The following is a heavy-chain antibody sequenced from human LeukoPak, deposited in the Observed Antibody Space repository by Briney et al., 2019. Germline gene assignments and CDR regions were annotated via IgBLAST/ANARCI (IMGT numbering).Heavy chain of an antibody. CDR1: VFTFSDYY. Sequence: VGALRLSCAASVFTFSDYYMSCIRQAPGKGLEWVSYIISSRGYTNYADYVKGRFTISRENAKKSLYLKMNSLRGEDTDVYYCARGRYCSGGRCYSDFDYWGQGTLVTVFS. J-gene: IGHJ4*02. CDR2: IISSRGYT. V-gene: IGHV3-11*06. D-gene: IGHD2-15*01. CDR3: ARGRYCSGGRCYSDFDY.